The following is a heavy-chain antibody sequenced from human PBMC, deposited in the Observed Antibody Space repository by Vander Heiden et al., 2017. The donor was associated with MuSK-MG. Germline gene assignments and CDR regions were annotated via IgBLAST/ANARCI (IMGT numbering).Heavy chain of an antibody. CDR3: AIDLVRYDYGEDGWDY. CDR2: IYHTGST. V-gene: IGHV4-38-2*02. D-gene: IGHD3-10*01. J-gene: IGHJ4*02. CDR1: GYSISSGYY. Sequence: QVHLQESGPGLVKSSETLSLTCTVSGYSISSGYYWGWIRQPPGKGLEWIGSIYHTGSTYYNPSLKRRVTISVDTSKNQCALKLSSVTAAETAVYYCAIDLVRYDYGEDGWDYWGQGTMVTVYS.